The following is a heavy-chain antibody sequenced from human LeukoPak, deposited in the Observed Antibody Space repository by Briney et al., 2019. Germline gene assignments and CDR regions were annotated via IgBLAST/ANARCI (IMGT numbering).Heavy chain of an antibody. CDR3: ARVYLAGDFHAFDI. CDR2: IWYDGSNK. CDR1: GFTFSSYG. D-gene: IGHD4-17*01. Sequence: GGSLRLSCAASGFTFSSYGMHWVRQAPGKGLEWVAVIWYDGSNKYYADSVKGRFTISRDNSKNTLHLQMNSLRAEDTAVYYCARVYLAGDFHAFDIWGQGTMVTVSS. V-gene: IGHV3-33*01. J-gene: IGHJ3*02.